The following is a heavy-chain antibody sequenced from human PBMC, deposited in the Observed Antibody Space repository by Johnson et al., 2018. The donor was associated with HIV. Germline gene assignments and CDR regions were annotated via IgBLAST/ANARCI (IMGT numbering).Heavy chain of an antibody. CDR3: ARKGDAFDI. V-gene: IGHV3-7*03. CDR2: IKLDGSDK. Sequence: VQLVESGGGLVKPGGSLRLSCAASGFIFSDYYMSWIRRAPGKGLEWVATIKLDGSDKYYLDSVKGRFTISRDNGRNSLYLQMNSLRAEDTAVYYCARKGDAFDIWGQGTKVTVSS. J-gene: IGHJ3*02. CDR1: GFIFSDYY.